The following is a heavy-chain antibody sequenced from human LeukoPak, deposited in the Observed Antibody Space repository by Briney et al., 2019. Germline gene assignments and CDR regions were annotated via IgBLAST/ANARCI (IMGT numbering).Heavy chain of an antibody. Sequence: SETLSLTCTVSSGSISGSSYFWGWIRQPPGKGLEWIGYIYYSGSTNYNPSLKSRVTISVDTSKNQFSLKLSSVTAADTAVYYCARGFHSSSWYAQKGSYYFDYWGQGTLVTVSS. V-gene: IGHV4-61*05. CDR3: ARGFHSSSWYAQKGSYYFDY. D-gene: IGHD6-13*01. CDR2: IYYSGST. CDR1: SGSISGSSYF. J-gene: IGHJ4*02.